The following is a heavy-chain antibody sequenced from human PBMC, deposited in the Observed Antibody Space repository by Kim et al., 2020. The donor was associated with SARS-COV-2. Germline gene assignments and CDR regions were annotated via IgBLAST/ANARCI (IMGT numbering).Heavy chain of an antibody. CDR2: IYSGNKT. D-gene: IGHD6-13*01. J-gene: IGHJ4*02. Sequence: GGSLRLSCAASGFTVSSNYMSWLRQAPGKGLEWLSVIYSGNKTYYVESAKGSFTTTRDNYKNKPHFQQRSRRGAETAADYYATNIVAAGIVGGQGSLVTV. CDR3: ATNIVAAGIV. CDR1: GFTVSSNY. V-gene: IGHV3-66*01.